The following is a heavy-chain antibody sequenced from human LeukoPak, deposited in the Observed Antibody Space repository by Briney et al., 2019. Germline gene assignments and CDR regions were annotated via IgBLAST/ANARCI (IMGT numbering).Heavy chain of an antibody. CDR1: GGSISSSSYY. Sequence: SETLSLTCTVSGGSISSSSYYWGWIRQPPGKGLEWIGSIYYSGSTHYNPSLKSRVTISVDTSKNQFSLKLSSVTAADTAVYYCVRAVAATAPDYFDYWGQGTLVTVSS. CDR2: IYYSGST. D-gene: IGHD6-19*01. V-gene: IGHV4-39*07. J-gene: IGHJ4*02. CDR3: VRAVAATAPDYFDY.